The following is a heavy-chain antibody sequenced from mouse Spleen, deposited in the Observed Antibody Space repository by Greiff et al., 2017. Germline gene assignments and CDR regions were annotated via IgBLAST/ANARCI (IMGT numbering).Heavy chain of an antibody. J-gene: IGHJ3*01. CDR2: IWTGGGT. CDR3: ARNSGIYYGSSWFAY. Sequence: VHLVESGPGLVAPSQSLSITCTVSGFSLTSYAISWVRQPPGKGLEWLGVIWTGGGTNYNSALKSRLSISKDNSKSQVFLKMNSLQTDDTARYYCARNSGIYYGSSWFAYWGQGTLVTVSA. V-gene: IGHV2-9-1*01. D-gene: IGHD2-2*01. CDR1: GFSLTSYA.